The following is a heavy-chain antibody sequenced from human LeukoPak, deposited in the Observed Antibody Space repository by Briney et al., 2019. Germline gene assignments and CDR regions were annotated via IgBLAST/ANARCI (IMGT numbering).Heavy chain of an antibody. CDR3: AKPARTDYTDY. Sequence: GGTLRLSCAASGFTFSSYGMSWARQAPGKGLEWVSVIYSGGSTYYADSVKGRFTISRDNSKNTLYLQMNSLRAGDTAIYFCAKPARTDYTDYWGQGTLVTVSS. J-gene: IGHJ4*02. D-gene: IGHD1-14*01. CDR2: IYSGGST. V-gene: IGHV3-23*03. CDR1: GFTFSSYG.